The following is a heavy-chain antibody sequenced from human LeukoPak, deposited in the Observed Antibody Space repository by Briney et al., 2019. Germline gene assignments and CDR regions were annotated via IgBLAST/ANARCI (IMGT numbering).Heavy chain of an antibody. V-gene: IGHV3-21*01. CDR1: RFTFSSYN. J-gene: IGHJ3*02. D-gene: IGHD3-9*01. CDR2: ISSSSYI. CDR3: ARVRDFDWLSNFDAFDI. Sequence: PGGSLRLSCAASRFTFSSYNMNWVRQAPGKGLEWVSSISSSSYIYYADSVKGRFTISRDNAKNSLYLQMNSLRAEDTAVYYCARVRDFDWLSNFDAFDIWGQGTWSPSL.